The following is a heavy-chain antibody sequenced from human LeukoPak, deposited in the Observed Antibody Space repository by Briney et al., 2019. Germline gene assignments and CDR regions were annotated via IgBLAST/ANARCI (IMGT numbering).Heavy chain of an antibody. Sequence: ASVKVSCKASGYTFTGYYMHWVRRAPGQGLEWMGWIDPNSGGTNYAQKFQGRVTMTRDTSISTAYMELSRLRSDDTAVYYCAIPGGYDYVWGSYRQPPYDYWGQGTLVTVSS. CDR2: IDPNSGGT. J-gene: IGHJ4*02. CDR1: GYTFTGYY. CDR3: AIPGGYDYVWGSYRQPPYDY. V-gene: IGHV1-2*02. D-gene: IGHD3-16*02.